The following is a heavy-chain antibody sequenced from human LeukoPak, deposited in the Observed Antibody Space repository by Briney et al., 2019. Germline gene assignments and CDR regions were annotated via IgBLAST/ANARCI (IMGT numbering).Heavy chain of an antibody. Sequence: GGSLRLSCAASGFTFSIYAMSGVRQAPAKGLEWVSAITGIGCSTYYADSVKSRFTISRDNSKNRLYLQMNSLRAEDTAVYYCAKRARGIVVVPAALYYFDYWGKGTRVTVSS. CDR2: ITGIGCST. CDR3: AKRARGIVVVPAALYYFDY. CDR1: GFTFSIYA. J-gene: IGHJ4*02. V-gene: IGHV3-23*01. D-gene: IGHD2-2*01.